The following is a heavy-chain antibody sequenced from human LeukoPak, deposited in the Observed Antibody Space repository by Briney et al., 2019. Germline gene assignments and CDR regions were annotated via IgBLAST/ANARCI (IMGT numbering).Heavy chain of an antibody. Sequence: PGGSLRLSCAAPGFTFSSNVMIWVRQAPGKGLEWVSSIPASGGSTYYADSVKGRFTISRDNSKNSLYLQMNSLRAEDTAVYYCAKESSGGWYFDYWGQGTLVTVSS. D-gene: IGHD6-19*01. J-gene: IGHJ4*02. CDR1: GFTFSSNV. V-gene: IGHV3-23*01. CDR3: AKESSGGWYFDY. CDR2: IPASGGST.